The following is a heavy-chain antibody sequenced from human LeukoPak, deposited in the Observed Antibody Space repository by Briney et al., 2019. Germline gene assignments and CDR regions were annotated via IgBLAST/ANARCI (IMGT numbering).Heavy chain of an antibody. CDR3: ARAYADIAAAFDY. CDR1: GGSISSYY. Sequence: SETLSLTCTVSGGSISSYYWSWNRQPPGKGLEWIGYIYYSGSTNYNPSLKSRVTISVDTSKNQFSLKLSSVTAADTAVYYCARAYADIAAAFDYWGQGTLVTVSS. D-gene: IGHD6-13*01. J-gene: IGHJ4*02. V-gene: IGHV4-59*01. CDR2: IYYSGST.